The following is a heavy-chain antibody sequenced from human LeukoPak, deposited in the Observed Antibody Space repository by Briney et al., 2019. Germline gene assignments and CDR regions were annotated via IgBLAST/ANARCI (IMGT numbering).Heavy chain of an antibody. J-gene: IGHJ5*02. CDR3: ARDNSVRDEAWWFNP. CDR1: GGSISTSNYY. V-gene: IGHV4-61*01. D-gene: IGHD5-24*01. Sequence: PSETLSLTCTVSGGSISTSNYYWGWIRQPPGKGLEWIGYIYYSGSTNYNPSLKSRVTISVDTSKNQFSLKLSSVTAADTAVYYCARDNSVRDEAWWFNPWGQGTLVTVSS. CDR2: IYYSGST.